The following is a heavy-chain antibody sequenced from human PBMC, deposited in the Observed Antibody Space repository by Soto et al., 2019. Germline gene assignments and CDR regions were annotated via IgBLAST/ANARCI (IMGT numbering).Heavy chain of an antibody. V-gene: IGHV4-38-2*01. CDR3: ARARSITIFGVVIIRPRYYFDY. D-gene: IGHD3-3*01. Sequence: PSETLSLTCAVSGYSISSGYYWGWIRQPPGKGLEWIGSIYHSGSTYYNPSLKSRVTISVDTSKNQFSLKLSSVTAADTAVYYCARARSITIFGVVIIRPRYYFDYWGQGTLVTVSS. CDR2: IYHSGST. CDR1: GYSISSGYY. J-gene: IGHJ4*02.